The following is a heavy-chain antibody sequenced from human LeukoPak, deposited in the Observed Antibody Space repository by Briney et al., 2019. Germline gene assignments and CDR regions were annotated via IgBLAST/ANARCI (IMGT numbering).Heavy chain of an antibody. D-gene: IGHD2-15*01. CDR1: GFTFSSYA. CDR2: ISGSGDST. J-gene: IGHJ4*02. CDR3: AKAGAVVVVVAKFFDY. Sequence: GGSLRLSCAASGFTFSSYAMSWVRQAPGKGLEWVSAISGSGDSTDYADSVKGRFTISRDNSKNTLYLQMNSLRAEDTAVYYCAKAGAVVVVVAKFFDYWGQGTLVTVSS. V-gene: IGHV3-23*01.